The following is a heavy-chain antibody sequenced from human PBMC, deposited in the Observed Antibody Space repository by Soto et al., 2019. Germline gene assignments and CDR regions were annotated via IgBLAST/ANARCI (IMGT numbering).Heavy chain of an antibody. V-gene: IGHV4-59*08. Sequence: QVQLQESGPGLVKPSETLSLTCTVSGGSISSYYWSWIRQPPGKGLEWMGKIYNSGSTNYNPSLTSRVAISVDTSKNQFSLKLSSVTAADTAVYYCARLVRQDDAFDIWGQGTMVTVSS. CDR2: IYNSGST. CDR1: GGSISSYY. CDR3: ARLVRQDDAFDI. J-gene: IGHJ3*02. D-gene: IGHD2-21*01.